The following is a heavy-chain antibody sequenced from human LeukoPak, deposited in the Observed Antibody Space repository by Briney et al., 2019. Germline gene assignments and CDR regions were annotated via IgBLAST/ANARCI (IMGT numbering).Heavy chain of an antibody. CDR2: MNPNSGNT. J-gene: IGHJ4*02. CDR3: AIRTSRGVSGSSYFDS. V-gene: IGHV1-8*01. Sequence: ASVKVSCKASGYTFSSYDINWVRQAAGQGPEWMGWMNPNSGNTAYAQNFQGRVIMTRNTSISTAYMELSSLRFKDTAVFYCAIRTSRGVSGSSYFDSWGQGTLVTVSS. D-gene: IGHD3-10*01. CDR1: GYTFSSYD.